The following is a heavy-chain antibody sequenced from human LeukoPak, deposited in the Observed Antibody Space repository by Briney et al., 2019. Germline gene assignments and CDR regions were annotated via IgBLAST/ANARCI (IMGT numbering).Heavy chain of an antibody. V-gene: IGHV4-39*07. D-gene: IGHD4-17*01. J-gene: IGHJ4*02. CDR2: IYYSGST. CDR1: GGSISSSSYY. Sequence: SETLSLTCTVSGGSISSSSYYWGWIRQPPGKGLEWIGSIYYSGSTYYNPSLKSRVTISVDTSKNQFSLKLSSVTAADTAVYYCARGEGTVTTFSGQPRKYYFDYWGQGTLVTVSS. CDR3: ARGEGTVTTFSGQPRKYYFDY.